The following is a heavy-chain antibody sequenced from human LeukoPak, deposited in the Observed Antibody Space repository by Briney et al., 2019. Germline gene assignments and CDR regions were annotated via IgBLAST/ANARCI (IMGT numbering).Heavy chain of an antibody. CDR1: GFTFTNYD. D-gene: IGHD6-19*01. CDR2: IGIAGDT. J-gene: IGHJ4*02. Sequence: GGSLRLSCAASGFTFTNYDMHWVRQVTGKGLEWVSAIGIAGDTYYPGSVRGRFTISRENAKNSLYLQMNSLRDGDTAVYYCVRGGSGWYYFDYWGQGTLVTVSS. CDR3: VRGGSGWYYFDY. V-gene: IGHV3-13*04.